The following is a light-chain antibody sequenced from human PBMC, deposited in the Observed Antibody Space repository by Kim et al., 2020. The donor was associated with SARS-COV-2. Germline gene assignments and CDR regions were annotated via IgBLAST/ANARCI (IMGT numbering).Light chain of an antibody. CDR3: SSYAGSSNLM. CDR1: SSDVGSYDY. Sequence: QSALAQPPSASGSPGQSVTIPCTGTSSDVGSYDYVSWYQQHPGEAPRLIIYEVNQRPAGVPARFSGSKSGNTASLTVSSLQADDEADYYCSSYAGSSNLMFGGGTKLTVL. J-gene: IGLJ3*02. V-gene: IGLV2-8*01. CDR2: EVN.